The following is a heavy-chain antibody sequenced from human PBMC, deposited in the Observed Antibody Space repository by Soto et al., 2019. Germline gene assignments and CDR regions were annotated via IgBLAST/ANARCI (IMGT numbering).Heavy chain of an antibody. CDR1: GGSFSGYY. Sequence: QGQLQQWGAGLLKPSETLSLTCAVYGGSFSGYYWSWIRQPTGKGLEWIGEINHSGSTNYNPSLKSRVTISVDTSKNQFPLKLSSVTAADTAVYYCARVGLGIFDYWGQGTLVTVSS. CDR2: INHSGST. CDR3: ARVGLGIFDY. J-gene: IGHJ4*02. D-gene: IGHD1-20*01. V-gene: IGHV4-34*01.